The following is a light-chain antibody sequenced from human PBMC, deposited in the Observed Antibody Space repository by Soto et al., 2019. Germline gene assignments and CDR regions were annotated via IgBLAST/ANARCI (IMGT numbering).Light chain of an antibody. CDR3: QSYDNSLNHVV. CDR2: SDN. V-gene: IGLV1-40*01. Sequence: QSVLTQPPSVSGGPGQRVTIPCTGSSSNIGSFYDVHWYQQLPGTVPKLLIYSDNNRPSGVPDRFSGSKSGTAASLAITGLQAEDEADYYCQSYDNSLNHVVFGGGTKVTVL. J-gene: IGLJ2*01. CDR1: SSNIGSFYD.